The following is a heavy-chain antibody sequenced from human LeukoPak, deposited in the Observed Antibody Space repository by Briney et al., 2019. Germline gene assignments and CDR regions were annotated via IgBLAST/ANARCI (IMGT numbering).Heavy chain of an antibody. D-gene: IGHD6-19*01. CDR3: ARDSSGWYHRFDP. V-gene: IGHV3-11*04. CDR2: ISSSGSTI. Sequence: GGSLRLSCAASGFTFSDYYMNWIRQAPGKGLEWVSYISSSGSTIYYADSVKGRFTISRDNAKNSLYLQMNSLRAEDTAVYYCARDSSGWYHRFDPWGQGTLVTVSS. CDR1: GFTFSDYY. J-gene: IGHJ5*02.